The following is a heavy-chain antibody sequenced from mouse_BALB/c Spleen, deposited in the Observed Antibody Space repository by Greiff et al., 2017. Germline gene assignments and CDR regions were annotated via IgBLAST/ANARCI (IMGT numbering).Heavy chain of an antibody. J-gene: IGHJ4*01. CDR2: INPSNGGT. D-gene: IGHD2-14*01. CDR1: GYTFTSYY. V-gene: IGHV1S81*02. CDR3: TREWTYYRYDEGAMDY. Sequence: VQLQQPGAELVKPGASVKLSCKASGYTFTSYYMYWVKQRPGQGLEWIGGINPSNGGTNFNEKFKSKATLTVDKSSSTAYMQLSSLTSEDSAVYYCTREWTYYRYDEGAMDYWGQGTSVTVSS.